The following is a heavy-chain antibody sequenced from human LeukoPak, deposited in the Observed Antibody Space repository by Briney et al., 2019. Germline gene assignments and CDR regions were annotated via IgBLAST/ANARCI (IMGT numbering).Heavy chain of an antibody. CDR3: ARDAEPTGNFDWSRPDY. CDR2: IRAYNGNA. D-gene: IGHD3-9*01. V-gene: IGHV1-18*01. Sequence: ASVKLSCKASGYTFTSYGISWVRQAPGQGLECMGWIRAYNGNANYDHKLQGRVARSPVTSTSTAYMELRSLRSDDTAVYYCARDAEPTGNFDWSRPDYWGQGTLVTVSS. J-gene: IGHJ4*02. CDR1: GYTFTSYG.